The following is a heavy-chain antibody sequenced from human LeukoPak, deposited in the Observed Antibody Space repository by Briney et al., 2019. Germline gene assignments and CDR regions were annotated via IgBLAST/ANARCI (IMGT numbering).Heavy chain of an antibody. CDR1: GGSISSGGYY. CDR3: ARVPADCSSTSCSYYFDY. V-gene: IGHV4-31*03. Sequence: TPSLTRTVSGGSISSGGYYWSSIRQHPGKGLEWIAYIYYRGRTSYNPSLKTRVTLSVDTPKTQFSLKLSSVTAADTAVYYCARVPADCSSTSCSYYFDYWGQGTLVTVSS. J-gene: IGHJ4*02. D-gene: IGHD2-2*01. CDR2: IYYRGRT.